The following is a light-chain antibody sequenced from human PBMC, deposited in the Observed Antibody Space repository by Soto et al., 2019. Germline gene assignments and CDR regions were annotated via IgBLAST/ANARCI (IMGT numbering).Light chain of an antibody. V-gene: IGLV2-8*01. CDR2: EVS. Sequence: QSVLTQPPSASGSPGLSVTISCTGTSSDVGGYNYVSWYQQHPGKAPKLVIYEVSKRPSGVPDRFSGSKSGNTASLTVSGLQAEDEADYYCSSFVGSNNYVFGTGTKVTVL. CDR3: SSFVGSNNYV. CDR1: SSDVGGYNY. J-gene: IGLJ1*01.